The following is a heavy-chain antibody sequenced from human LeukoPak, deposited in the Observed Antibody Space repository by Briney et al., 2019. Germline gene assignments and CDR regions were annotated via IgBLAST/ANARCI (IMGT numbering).Heavy chain of an antibody. D-gene: IGHD2-2*01. CDR2: INPNSGGT. J-gene: IGHJ1*01. CDR1: GYTFTGYY. CDR3: ARDRSTLNYFQH. Sequence: ASVKVSCKASGYTFTGYYVHWVRQAPGQGLEWMGWINPNSGGTNYAQKFQGRVTMTRDTSISTAYMELSRLRSDDTAVYYCARDRSTLNYFQHWGQGTLVTVSS. V-gene: IGHV1-2*02.